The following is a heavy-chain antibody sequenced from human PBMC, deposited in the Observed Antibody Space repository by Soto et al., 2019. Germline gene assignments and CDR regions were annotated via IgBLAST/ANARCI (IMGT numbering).Heavy chain of an antibody. CDR2: VYHSGST. CDR3: AVPGAGDFDY. J-gene: IGHJ4*02. CDR1: GASISTNNW. D-gene: IGHD6-13*01. V-gene: IGHV4-4*02. Sequence: PSETLSLTCAVSGASISTNNWWSWVRQPPGKGLEWIGEVYHSGSTNCNPSLKSRVTISIDKSKNQFSLRLTSMTAADTAVYYCAVPGAGDFDYWSQGTLDTVSS.